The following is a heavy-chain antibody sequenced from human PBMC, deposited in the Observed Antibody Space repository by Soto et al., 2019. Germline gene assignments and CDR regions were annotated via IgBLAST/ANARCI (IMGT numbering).Heavy chain of an antibody. Sequence: QITLKESGPTLVKPTQTLTLTCTFSGFSLSTSGVGVAWIRQPPGKALEWLALIYWDDDKRYSPSLKSSLTITKDXXKXQAXLTMTNMDPVDTATYYCAHAEGYCTSTSCYFGMDVWGQGTTVTVS. J-gene: IGHJ6*02. CDR2: IYWDDDK. D-gene: IGHD2-2*01. V-gene: IGHV2-5*02. CDR1: GFSLSTSGVG. CDR3: AHAEGYCTSTSCYFGMDV.